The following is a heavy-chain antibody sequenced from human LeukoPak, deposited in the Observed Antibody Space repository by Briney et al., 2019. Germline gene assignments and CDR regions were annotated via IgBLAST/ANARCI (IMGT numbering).Heavy chain of an antibody. CDR2: IYTSGST. J-gene: IGHJ6*03. CDR3: ARGGDYSNYPGNYYMDV. V-gene: IGHV4-61*02. Sequence: PSQTLSLTCTVSGGSISSGSYYWSWIRQPAGKGLEWIGRIYTSGSTNYNPSLKSRVTISVDTSKNQFSLKLSSVTAADTAVYYCARGGDYSNYPGNYYMDVWGKGTTVTVSS. CDR1: GGSISSGSYY. D-gene: IGHD4-11*01.